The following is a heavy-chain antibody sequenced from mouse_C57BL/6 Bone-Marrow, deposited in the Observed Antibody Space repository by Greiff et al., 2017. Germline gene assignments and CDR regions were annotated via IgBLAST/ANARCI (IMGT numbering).Heavy chain of an antibody. V-gene: IGHV1-82*01. J-gene: IGHJ4*01. D-gene: IGHD1-1*01. CDR2: IYPGDGDT. Sequence: VQLQQSGPELVKPGASVKISCKASGYAFSSSWMTWVKQRPGKGLEWIGRIYPGDGDTNYNGKFKGQATLTADKSSSTAYMQLSSLTSEDSAVXFCARWGNYYYGSSPYYAMDYWGQGTSVTVAS. CDR1: GYAFSSSW. CDR3: ARWGNYYYGSSPYYAMDY.